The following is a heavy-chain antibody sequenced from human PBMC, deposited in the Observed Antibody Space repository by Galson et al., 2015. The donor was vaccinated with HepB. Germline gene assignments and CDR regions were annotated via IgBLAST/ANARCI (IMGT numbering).Heavy chain of an antibody. Sequence: TLSLTCAAYGGSLSNHYWSWIRQSPGKGLEWIGEINHSGSTNYNPSLKNRVSISVDTSKNRFSLKLSSVTAADTAVYYCARAVYYDFWNGFGPWGQGTLVTVSS. D-gene: IGHD3-3*01. V-gene: IGHV4-34*01. CDR3: ARAVYYDFWNGFGP. CDR2: INHSGST. CDR1: GGSLSNHY. J-gene: IGHJ5*02.